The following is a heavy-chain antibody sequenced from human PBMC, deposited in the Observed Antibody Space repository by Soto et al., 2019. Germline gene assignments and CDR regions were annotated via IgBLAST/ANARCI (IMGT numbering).Heavy chain of an antibody. V-gene: IGHV4-39*01. Sequence: PSETLSLTCTVSGGSISSSTYYWGWVRQPPGKGLAWIGNFYYSGTTYYNPSLKSRVTISVDTSKNQFSLKLSSVNAADTAVYYWARRSPSSAYGVEVWGQGTMVTVSS. D-gene: IGHD2-2*01. CDR3: ARRSPSSAYGVEV. CDR1: GGSISSSTYY. J-gene: IGHJ6*02. CDR2: FYYSGTT.